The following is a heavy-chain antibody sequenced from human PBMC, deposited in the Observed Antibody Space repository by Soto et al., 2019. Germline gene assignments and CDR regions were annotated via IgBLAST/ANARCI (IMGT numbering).Heavy chain of an antibody. V-gene: IGHV3-30*03. CDR2: ISEDGSNE. CDR3: AVVSSPDY. Sequence: QVLLVESGGGVVHPGRSLRLSCAASGFIFSNYDMHWVRQAPGKGLEWVAFISEDGSNEYHADSVKGRFTISRDNSKNTLYLQMNSRMTDDTAVYYCAVVSSPDYWGQGTLVTVSS. D-gene: IGHD2-21*01. J-gene: IGHJ4*02. CDR1: GFIFSNYD.